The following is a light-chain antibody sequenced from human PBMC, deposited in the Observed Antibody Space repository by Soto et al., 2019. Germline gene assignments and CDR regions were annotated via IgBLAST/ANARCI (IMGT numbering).Light chain of an antibody. Sequence: EFVLTQYTGTLSLSPGARFTLSCRASQTVRNNYLAGYHQKPGQDPRLLIYDAYSRATGIADRFSGGGSGTDFTLTISRLEPEDFAVYYCQPFSSYPLTFGGGTKVDIK. CDR1: QTVRNNY. J-gene: IGKJ4*01. CDR2: DAY. V-gene: IGKV3-20*01. CDR3: QPFSSYPLT.